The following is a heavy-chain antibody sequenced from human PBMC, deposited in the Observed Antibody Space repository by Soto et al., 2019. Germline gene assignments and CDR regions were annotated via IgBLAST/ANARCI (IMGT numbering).Heavy chain of an antibody. D-gene: IGHD6-13*01. CDR3: ARVGRVAAAGTEEPYYFDY. CDR1: GGTFSSYT. V-gene: IGHV1-69*02. J-gene: IGHJ4*02. Sequence: ASVKVSCKASGGTFSSYTISWVRQAPGQGLEWMGRIIPILGIANYAQKFQGRVTITADKSTSTAYMELSSLRSEDTAVYYCARVGRVAAAGTEEPYYFDYWGQGTLVTVSS. CDR2: IIPILGIA.